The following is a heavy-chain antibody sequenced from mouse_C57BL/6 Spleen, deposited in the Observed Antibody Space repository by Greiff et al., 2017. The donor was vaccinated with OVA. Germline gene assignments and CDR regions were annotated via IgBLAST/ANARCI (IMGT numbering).Heavy chain of an antibody. CDR2: IYPGSGNT. V-gene: IGHV1-76*01. J-gene: IGHJ2*01. D-gene: IGHD1-1*01. Sequence: QVQLKESGAELVRPGASVKLSCKASGYTFTDYYINWVKQRPGQGLEWIARIYPGSGNTYYNEKFKGKATLTAEKSSSTAYMQLSSLTSEDSAVYFCAREGITTVVDYFDYWGQGTTLTVSS. CDR1: GYTFTDYY. CDR3: AREGITTVVDYFDY.